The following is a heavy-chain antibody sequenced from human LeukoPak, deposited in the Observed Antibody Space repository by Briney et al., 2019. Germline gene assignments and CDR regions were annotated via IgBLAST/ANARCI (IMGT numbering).Heavy chain of an antibody. Sequence: GGSLRLSCAASGFTFSSYSMNWVRQAPGKGLEWVSYISSSSSTIYYADSVKGRFTISRDNGKNSLYLQMNSLRAEDTAVYYCASWAGNTQSDSWSGPFDYWGQGTLVTVSS. J-gene: IGHJ4*02. V-gene: IGHV3-48*01. CDR3: ASWAGNTQSDSWSGPFDY. CDR1: GFTFSSYS. CDR2: ISSSSSTI. D-gene: IGHD3-3*01.